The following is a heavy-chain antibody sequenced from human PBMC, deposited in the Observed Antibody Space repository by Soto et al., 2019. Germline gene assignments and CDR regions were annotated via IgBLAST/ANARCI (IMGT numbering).Heavy chain of an antibody. Sequence: SETLSLTCTVSGGSISSYYWSWIRQPPGKGLEWIGYTHYSGSTNYNPSLKSRVTISVDTSKNQFSLKLSSVTAVDTAVYYCARGVPVRFDYWGQGTLVTVSS. V-gene: IGHV4-59*08. CDR2: THYSGST. D-gene: IGHD4-17*01. J-gene: IGHJ4*02. CDR1: GGSISSYY. CDR3: ARGVPVRFDY.